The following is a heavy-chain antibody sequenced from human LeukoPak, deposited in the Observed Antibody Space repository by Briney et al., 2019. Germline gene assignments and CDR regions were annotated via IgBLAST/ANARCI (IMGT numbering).Heavy chain of an antibody. J-gene: IGHJ4*02. CDR3: ATDTSPSGYDYSMGDPFGN. CDR1: GYTLTELS. Sequence: ASVKVSCKVSGYTLTELSMHWVRQAPGRGLEWMGSFDPEDGETIYAQKFQGRVTMTEDTSTDTAYMELSSLRSEDTAVYYCATDTSPSGYDYSMGDPFGNWGQGTLVTVSS. CDR2: FDPEDGET. V-gene: IGHV1-24*01. D-gene: IGHD5-12*01.